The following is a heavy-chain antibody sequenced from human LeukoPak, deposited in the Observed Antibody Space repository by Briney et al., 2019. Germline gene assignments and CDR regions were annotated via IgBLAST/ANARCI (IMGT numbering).Heavy chain of an antibody. D-gene: IGHD7-27*01. CDR1: GGSISSSSYY. Sequence: PSETLSLTCTVSGGSISSSSYYWGWIRQPPGKGLEWIGSIYYSGSTYYNPSLKSRVTISVDTSKNQFSLKLSSVTAADTAVYYCARHLPTLLNLGSKPFDYWGQGTLVTVSS. J-gene: IGHJ4*02. CDR3: ARHLPTLLNLGSKPFDY. CDR2: IYYSGST. V-gene: IGHV4-39*01.